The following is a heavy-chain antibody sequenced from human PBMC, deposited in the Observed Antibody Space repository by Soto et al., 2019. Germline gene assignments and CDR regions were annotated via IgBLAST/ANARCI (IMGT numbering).Heavy chain of an antibody. CDR1: GFTFDDYA. V-gene: IGHV3-9*01. J-gene: IGHJ4*02. D-gene: IGHD6-19*01. CDR2: ISWNSGSI. CDR3: AKENIAVAGTIDY. Sequence: EVQLVESGGGLVQPGRSLRLSCAASGFTFDDYAMHWVRQAPGKGLEWVSGISWNSGSIGYADSVKGRFTISRDNAKNSLYLQMNSLRAEDTALYYCAKENIAVAGTIDYWGQGTLVTVSS.